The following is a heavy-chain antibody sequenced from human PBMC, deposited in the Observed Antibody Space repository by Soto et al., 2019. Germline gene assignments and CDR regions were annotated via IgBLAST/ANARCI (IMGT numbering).Heavy chain of an antibody. CDR1: GFAVSSYS. D-gene: IGHD2-21*01. J-gene: IGHJ4*02. Sequence: HPGGSLRLSCAASGFAVSSYSMHWVRQAPGKGLEWVAAMSFDGNSKYFADSVKGRFKISRDTSKNTWSLEMESLGVEDSVLYHCTRGRSMIANDDFEYWGQGTQVIVSS. CDR3: TRGRSMIANDDFEY. CDR2: MSFDGNSK. V-gene: IGHV3-30-3*01.